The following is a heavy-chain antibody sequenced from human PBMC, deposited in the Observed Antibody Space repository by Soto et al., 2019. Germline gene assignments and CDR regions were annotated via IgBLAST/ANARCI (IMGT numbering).Heavy chain of an antibody. CDR1: GFAFNNAW. J-gene: IGHJ4*02. V-gene: IGHV3-15*07. CDR2: IKSKALGGTT. CDR3: TTTASSTLMGVCFDH. Sequence: GGSLRLSCAGSGFAFNNAWINWVRQAPGKGLEWVGRIKSKALGGTTDFAAPVRGRFAITRDDSRNMAYMQMNSLNTEDTAVDYCTTTASSTLMGVCFDHWGQGTLVTVSS. D-gene: IGHD2-8*02.